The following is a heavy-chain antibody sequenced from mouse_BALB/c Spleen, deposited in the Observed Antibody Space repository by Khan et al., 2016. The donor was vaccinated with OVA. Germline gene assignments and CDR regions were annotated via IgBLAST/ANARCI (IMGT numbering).Heavy chain of an antibody. D-gene: IGHD2-14*01. Sequence: EVQLQQSGPDLVKPGASVKISCKASGYSFTLYYMSWVKQSHGKSLEWIGRVNPNTDNINYNQEFKGKAILTVDKSSNTAYMVLRSLTSEDSAVYCCARGYDFFASWGQGTLVTVSA. J-gene: IGHJ3*01. CDR1: GYSFTLYY. CDR3: ARGYDFFAS. V-gene: IGHV1-26*01. CDR2: VNPNTDNI.